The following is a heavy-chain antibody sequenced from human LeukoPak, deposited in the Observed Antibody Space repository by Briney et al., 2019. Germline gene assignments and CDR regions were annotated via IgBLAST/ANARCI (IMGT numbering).Heavy chain of an antibody. CDR2: INPNSGGR. Sequence: ASVKFSCKASGYTFTGYYMHWVRQAPGQGLEWMGWINPNSGGRNDAQKFQASDTMTRHTSISTDYMELTRMRPDDTAVYYRASEVRGGYDQWGQGTLVSVSS. V-gene: IGHV1-2*02. CDR3: ASEVRGGYDQ. J-gene: IGHJ4*02. D-gene: IGHD5-12*01. CDR1: GYTFTGYY.